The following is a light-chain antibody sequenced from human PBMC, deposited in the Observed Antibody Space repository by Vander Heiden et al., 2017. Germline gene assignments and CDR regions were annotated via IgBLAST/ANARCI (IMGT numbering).Light chain of an antibody. V-gene: IGLV1-51*01. CDR1: SSTIGSTY. CDR2: DNN. Sequence: QSVLTQPPSVSAAPGQKVTISCSGSSSTIGSTYVSWYKKIPGTAPNLLIYDNNIRPSVIPDRFSGSKSGTSATLGSTGVQTGDEADYYCGTWDTSLSVVVFGGGTKLTVL. CDR3: GTWDTSLSVVV. J-gene: IGLJ2*01.